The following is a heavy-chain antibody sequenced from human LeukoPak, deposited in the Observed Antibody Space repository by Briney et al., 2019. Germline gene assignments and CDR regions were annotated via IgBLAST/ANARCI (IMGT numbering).Heavy chain of an antibody. V-gene: IGHV1-24*01. CDR1: GSAFTSYA. J-gene: IGHJ4*02. CDR2: FDPEDGEI. Sequence: GASVKVSCKASGSAFTSYAMNWVRQAPGQGLEWMGGFDPEDGEIVYAQKFRGRVNMTEDTSTDTAYMYLGSLRPDDTAVYYCAAARLDEFWWGYWGQGTLVTFSS. CDR3: AAARLDEFWWGY. D-gene: IGHD3-3*01.